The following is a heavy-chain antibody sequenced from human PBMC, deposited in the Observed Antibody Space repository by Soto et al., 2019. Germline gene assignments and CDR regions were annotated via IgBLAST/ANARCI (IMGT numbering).Heavy chain of an antibody. CDR1: GYTFTSYD. J-gene: IGHJ5*02. Sequence: QVQLVQSGAEVKKPGASVKVSCKASGYTFTSYDINWVRQATGQGLEWMGWMNPNSGNTGYAQKFQGRVTMTRNTSISTAYMELSSLRSEDTAVYYCARLIYCSGGSCYSGSDWFDPWGQGTLVTVSS. CDR3: ARLIYCSGGSCYSGSDWFDP. V-gene: IGHV1-8*01. D-gene: IGHD2-15*01. CDR2: MNPNSGNT.